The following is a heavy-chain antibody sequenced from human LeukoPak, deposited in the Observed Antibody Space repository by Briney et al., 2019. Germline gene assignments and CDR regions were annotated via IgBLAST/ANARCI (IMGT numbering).Heavy chain of an antibody. CDR1: GFTFRGYW. D-gene: IGHD1-1*01. V-gene: IGHV3-7*01. J-gene: IGHJ4*02. CDR2: IKEDGREK. CDR3: ARHDGDL. Sequence: PGGSLRLSCADSGFTFRGYWMKWVRQAPGQGLEWVASIKEDGREKFYVDSVKGRFTISRDDAKNSLYLQMDSLKVEDTAVYYCARHDGDLWGQGTLVTVSS.